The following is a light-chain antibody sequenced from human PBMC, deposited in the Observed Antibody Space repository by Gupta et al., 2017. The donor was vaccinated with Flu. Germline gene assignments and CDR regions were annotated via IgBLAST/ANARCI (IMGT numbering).Light chain of an antibody. J-gene: IGLJ3*02. CDR3: GTWDSSLGAWV. V-gene: IGLV1-51*02. Sequence: KVTISCSGSSSNIGNNYVAWYQQLPGTAPKLLIYENNKRPSGIPDRFSGSKSDTAATLGITGLQTGDEADYYCGTWDSSLGAWVFGGGTKLTVL. CDR1: SSNIGNNY. CDR2: ENN.